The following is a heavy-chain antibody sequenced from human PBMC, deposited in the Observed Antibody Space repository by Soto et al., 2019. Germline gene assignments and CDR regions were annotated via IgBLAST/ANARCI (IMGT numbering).Heavy chain of an antibody. V-gene: IGHV1-8*01. Sequence: ASVKVSCKASGYSFTNNDVSCVLQSTGQWLEWMGWMNPGSGDTGYAQKFQGRVTMTRDISIATAYMELSSLRSDDTAIYYCARMETFGSLNWFDPWGQGTLVTAPQ. CDR1: GYSFTNND. CDR2: MNPGSGDT. J-gene: IGHJ5*02. CDR3: ARMETFGSLNWFDP. D-gene: IGHD3-16*01.